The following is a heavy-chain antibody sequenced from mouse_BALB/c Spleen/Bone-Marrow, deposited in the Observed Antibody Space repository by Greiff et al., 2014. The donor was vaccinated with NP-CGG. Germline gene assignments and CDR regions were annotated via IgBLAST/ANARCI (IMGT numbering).Heavy chain of an antibody. V-gene: IGHV1-22*01. CDR1: GYTFTDYT. D-gene: IGHD2-4*01. J-gene: IGHJ3*01. CDR2: INPNNGGT. Sequence: EVKLQESGPELVKPGASVKISCKASGYTFTDYTMHWVKQSHGKSLEWIGSINPNNGGTSYNQKFKGKATLTVDKSSSTAYMELRSLTSEDSAVYYCSNYDYDWFAYWGQGTLVTVSA. CDR3: SNYDYDWFAY.